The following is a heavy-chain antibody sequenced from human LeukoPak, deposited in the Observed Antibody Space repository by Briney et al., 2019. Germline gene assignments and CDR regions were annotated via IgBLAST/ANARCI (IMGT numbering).Heavy chain of an antibody. J-gene: IGHJ4*02. CDR3: ASTRYSGSEYFDY. CDR2: IYYSGST. D-gene: IGHD5-12*01. V-gene: IGHV4-59*12. CDR1: GGSMSSYY. Sequence: SETLSLTCTVSGGSMSSYYWSWIRQPPGKGLEWIGYIYYSGSTNYNPSLKSRVTISVDSSKNQFSLNLNSVTAADTAVYFCASTRYSGSEYFDYWSQGTLVTVSS.